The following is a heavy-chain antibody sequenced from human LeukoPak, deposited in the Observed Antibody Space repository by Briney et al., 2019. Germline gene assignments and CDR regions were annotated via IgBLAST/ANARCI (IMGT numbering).Heavy chain of an antibody. J-gene: IGHJ6*02. CDR3: AKVERTGYTVGGMDV. CDR2: ISGSGGST. Sequence: GGSLRLSCAASGFTVSSNYMSWVRQAPGKGLEWVSAISGSGGSTYYADSVKGRFTISRDNSKNTMYLQINSLRAEDTAVYYCAKVERTGYTVGGMDVWGQGTTVTVSS. V-gene: IGHV3-23*01. D-gene: IGHD3-9*01. CDR1: GFTVSSNY.